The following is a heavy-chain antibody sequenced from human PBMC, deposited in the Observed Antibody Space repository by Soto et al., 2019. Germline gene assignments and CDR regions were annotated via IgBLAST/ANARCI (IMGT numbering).Heavy chain of an antibody. CDR3: AKLSDTSDFWSGYYKGKDMDV. V-gene: IGHV3-30*18. Sequence: SLRFSCAASGFTFSSYAMHWVRQAPGKGLEWVAVISYDGSNKYYADSVKGRFTISRDNSKNTLYLQMNSLRAEDTAVYYCAKLSDTSDFWSGYYKGKDMDVWGKGTTVTVSS. D-gene: IGHD3-3*01. J-gene: IGHJ6*03. CDR1: GFTFSSYA. CDR2: ISYDGSNK.